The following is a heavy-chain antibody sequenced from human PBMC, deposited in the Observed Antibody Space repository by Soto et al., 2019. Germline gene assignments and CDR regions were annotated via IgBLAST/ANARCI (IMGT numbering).Heavy chain of an antibody. CDR1: GFTFDDYA. Sequence: EVQLVESGGGLLQPGRSLRLSCAASGFTFDDYAMHWVRQVPGKGLEWVSGISWNSGRIGYADSVKGRFTISRDSAKNSLFLQMSSLRVEDTALYYCVKDSAGSCCTFYLDYWGQGALVTVSS. J-gene: IGHJ4*02. CDR2: ISWNSGRI. V-gene: IGHV3-9*01. CDR3: VKDSAGSCCTFYLDY. D-gene: IGHD2-15*01.